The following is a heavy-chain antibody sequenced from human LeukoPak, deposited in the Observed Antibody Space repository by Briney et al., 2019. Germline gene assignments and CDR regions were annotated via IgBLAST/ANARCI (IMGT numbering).Heavy chain of an antibody. J-gene: IGHJ3*02. D-gene: IGHD3-22*01. Sequence: GGSLRLSCAASGFTFSVSVMHWVRQAPGKGLEYVSVISSNGGSTSYANSVKGRFTISRDNSKNTLYLQMGSLRAEDTAVYYCAKDAKPYYYDSSGYYYAGAFDIWGQGTMVTVSS. V-gene: IGHV3-64*01. CDR2: ISSNGGST. CDR3: AKDAKPYYYDSSGYYYAGAFDI. CDR1: GFTFSVSV.